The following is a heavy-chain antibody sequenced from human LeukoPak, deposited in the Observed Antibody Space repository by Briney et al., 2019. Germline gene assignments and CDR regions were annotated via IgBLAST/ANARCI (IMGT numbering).Heavy chain of an antibody. Sequence: GASVKVSCKASGGTFSSYAIGWVRQAPGQGLEWMGGIIPIFGTANYAQKFQGRVTITADESTSTAYMELSSLRSEDTAVYYCAGSPRRIASYYYYGMDVWGQGTTVTVSS. D-gene: IGHD6-6*01. J-gene: IGHJ6*02. CDR3: AGSPRRIASYYYYGMDV. CDR1: GGTFSSYA. V-gene: IGHV1-69*13. CDR2: IIPIFGTA.